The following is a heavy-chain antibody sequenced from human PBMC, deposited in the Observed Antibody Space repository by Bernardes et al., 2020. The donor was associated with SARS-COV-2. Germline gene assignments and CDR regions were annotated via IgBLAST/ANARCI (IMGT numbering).Heavy chain of an antibody. Sequence: GSLRLSCAASGFTVSSNYMSWVRQAPGKGLEWVSIIYSGGATYYADSVKGRFTISRDNSKNTLYLQMNSLRAEDTAVYYCARDPRNCSGGSCRGGWYFDLWGRGTLVTVSS. J-gene: IGHJ2*01. CDR1: GFTVSSNY. D-gene: IGHD2-15*01. V-gene: IGHV3-66*01. CDR2: IYSGGAT. CDR3: ARDPRNCSGGSCRGGWYFDL.